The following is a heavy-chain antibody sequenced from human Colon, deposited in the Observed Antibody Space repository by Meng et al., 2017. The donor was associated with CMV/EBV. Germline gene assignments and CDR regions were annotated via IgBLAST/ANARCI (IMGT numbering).Heavy chain of an antibody. CDR2: ISTDNGHT. V-gene: IGHV1-18*04. CDR1: CYTFDTYG. Sequence: SCKASCYTFDTYGITWVRQAPEQGLQWMGWISTDNGHTKYAQKLQDRVTMTTDTSTSTVYMELRSLRSDDTALYYCARFNSGSYFDSWDQGTLVTVSS. D-gene: IGHD1-26*01. CDR3: ARFNSGSYFDS. J-gene: IGHJ4*02.